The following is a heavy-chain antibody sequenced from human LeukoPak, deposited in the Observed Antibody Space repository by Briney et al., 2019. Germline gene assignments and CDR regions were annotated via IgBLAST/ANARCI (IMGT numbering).Heavy chain of an antibody. Sequence: GGSLRLSCAASGFTFSSYTMHWVRQAPGKGLAWVSTISGGSGSTYCADSVKGRFTISRDNSKNTLYLQMNSLRDEDTAVYYCAKHRFESGGYHSTDWGQGTLVTVSS. J-gene: IGHJ4*02. V-gene: IGHV3-23*01. CDR2: ISGGSGST. CDR1: GFTFSSYT. D-gene: IGHD3-22*01. CDR3: AKHRFESGGYHSTD.